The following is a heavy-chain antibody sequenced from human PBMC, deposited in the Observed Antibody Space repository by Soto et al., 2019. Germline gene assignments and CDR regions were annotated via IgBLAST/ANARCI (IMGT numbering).Heavy chain of an antibody. CDR3: VKRGRNWGAFDF. D-gene: IGHD7-27*01. V-gene: IGHV3-23*01. CDR2: IGGTDGDSDGVP. CDR1: GFILNNYA. Sequence: VQLLESGGDLVQPGGSLRLSCVASGFILNNYAMSWVRQAPGKGLEWVSTIGGTDGDSDGVPWYEDSVKGRFTISRDSSANTVFLHMDNLRAEESALYYCVKRGRNWGAFDFWGQGTTVVVSS. J-gene: IGHJ3*01.